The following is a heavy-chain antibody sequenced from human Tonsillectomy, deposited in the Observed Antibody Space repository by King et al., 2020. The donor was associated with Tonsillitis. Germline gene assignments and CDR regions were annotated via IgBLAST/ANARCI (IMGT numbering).Heavy chain of an antibody. CDR1: GFTFSSYG. CDR3: AKVPTRIADYYYGMDV. V-gene: IGHV3-30*18. J-gene: IGHJ6*02. Sequence: VQLVESGGGVVQPGRSLRLSCAASGFTFSSYGMHWVRQAPGKGLEWVAVISYDGSNKYYADSVKGRFTISRDNSKNTLYLQMNSLRAEDTAVYYCAKVPTRIADYYYGMDVWGQGPTVTVSS. CDR2: ISYDGSNK. D-gene: IGHD2-15*01.